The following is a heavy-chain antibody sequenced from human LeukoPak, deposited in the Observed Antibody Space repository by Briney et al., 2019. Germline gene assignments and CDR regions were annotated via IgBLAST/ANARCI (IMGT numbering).Heavy chain of an antibody. CDR3: ARAGVASGGYPSDY. CDR2: INSDGRTT. Sequence: GGSLRLSCAAPGFTFSSYWMHWVRQAPGKGLVWVSRINSDGRTTNYADSVKGRFTISKDNAKNTLYLQMNSLRAEDTAVYYCARAGVASGGYPSDYWGQGTLVTVSS. V-gene: IGHV3-74*01. CDR1: GFTFSSYW. D-gene: IGHD3-22*01. J-gene: IGHJ4*02.